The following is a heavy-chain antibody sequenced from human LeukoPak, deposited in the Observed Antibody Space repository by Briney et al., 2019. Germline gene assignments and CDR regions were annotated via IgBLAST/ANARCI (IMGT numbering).Heavy chain of an antibody. CDR3: ATFGERYY. J-gene: IGHJ4*02. CDR2: ISYDGSNK. V-gene: IGHV3-30*03. CDR1: GFTFSSYG. Sequence: PGGSLRLSCAASGFTFSSYGMHRVRQAPGRGLEWVAVISYDGSNKYYADSVKGRFTISRDNSKNTLYLQMNSLRAEDTAVYYCATFGERYYWGQGTLVTVSS. D-gene: IGHD3-10*01.